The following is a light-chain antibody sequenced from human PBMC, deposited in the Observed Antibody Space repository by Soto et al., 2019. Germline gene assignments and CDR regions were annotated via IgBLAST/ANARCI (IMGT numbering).Light chain of an antibody. Sequence: DIQMTQSPSTLSTSVGDRVTITCRASLSVGPWLAWYQQKPGKAPNLLIYGASTLQTGVPSRFVGSGSGTDFTLTISSLQPDDFATYYCQQYKTYPWTFGQGTRVEIK. V-gene: IGKV1-5*03. CDR1: LSVGPW. J-gene: IGKJ1*01. CDR2: GAS. CDR3: QQYKTYPWT.